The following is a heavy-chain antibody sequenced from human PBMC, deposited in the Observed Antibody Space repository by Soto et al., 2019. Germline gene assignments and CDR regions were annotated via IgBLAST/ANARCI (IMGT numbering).Heavy chain of an antibody. D-gene: IGHD2-2*01. CDR1: GFTFSRYV. J-gene: IGHJ4*02. V-gene: IGHV3-23*01. Sequence: EVQLLESGGGLVQPGGSLRLSCVASGFTFSRYVMTWVRQAPGKGLEWVSTINSNGGSTYYTDSVKGRFTISRDSSKNSLYLQMNGLRAEDTAVYFCARVPDLDYCSRTSCLYYFDYWGQGALVTVSS. CDR2: INSNGGST. CDR3: ARVPDLDYCSRTSCLYYFDY.